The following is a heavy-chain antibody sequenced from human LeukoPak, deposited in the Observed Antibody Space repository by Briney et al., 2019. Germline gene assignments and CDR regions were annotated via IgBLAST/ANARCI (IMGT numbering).Heavy chain of an antibody. V-gene: IGHV4-59*01. CDR2: IFYSGST. CDR1: GASISSYF. D-gene: IGHD2-15*01. CDR3: ARGGPGQVVVPFDT. Sequence: PSETLSLTCTVSGASISSYFWSWIRQPPGKGLEWIGYIFYSGSTNYNPSLKSRVTMSVDTSKNQFSLKLSSVTAADTAVYYCARGGPGQVVVPFDTWGQGTLVTVSS. J-gene: IGHJ5*02.